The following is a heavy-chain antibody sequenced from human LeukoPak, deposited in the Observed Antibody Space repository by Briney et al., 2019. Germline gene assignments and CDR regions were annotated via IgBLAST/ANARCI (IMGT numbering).Heavy chain of an antibody. CDR1: GSIFTSYW. V-gene: IGHV5-51*01. CDR3: ARQNDILTGYSDY. D-gene: IGHD3-9*01. J-gene: IGHJ4*02. Sequence: NHGESLKISCKGSGSIFTSYWIGWVRPLPGKGLEWMGIIYPGDSDTRYSPSFQGQVTISADKSISTAYLQWSSLKASDTAMYYCARQNDILTGYSDYWGQGTLVTVSS. CDR2: IYPGDSDT.